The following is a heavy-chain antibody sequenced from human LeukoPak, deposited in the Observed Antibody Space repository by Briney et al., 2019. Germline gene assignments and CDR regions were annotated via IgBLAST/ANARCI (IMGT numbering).Heavy chain of an antibody. CDR3: ARNDYYDSSGYVSAFDI. D-gene: IGHD3-22*01. J-gene: IGHJ3*02. CDR1: GGSISSYY. Sequence: SETLSLTCTVAGGSISSYYWSWIRQPPGKGLEWIGYIYYSWSTNYNPSLKSRVTISVDTSKNQFSLKLSSVPAADTAVYYCARNDYYDSSGYVSAFDIWGQGTMVTVSS. V-gene: IGHV4-59*01. CDR2: IYYSWST.